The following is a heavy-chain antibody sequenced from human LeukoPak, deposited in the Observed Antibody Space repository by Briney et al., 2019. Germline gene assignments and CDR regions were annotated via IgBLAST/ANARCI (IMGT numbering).Heavy chain of an antibody. CDR1: GGSFSSSNW. Sequence: SETLTLTCAASGGSFSSSNWCWVRRPPPGGRQELIWVIHNSGGTNYDQSFKSRVTMSGDKSNNQFCLKLSSVSAEDTAVDYCARVGGGHDFWSGYYTEEVYYIDVWGKGTTVTVSS. J-gene: IGHJ6*03. CDR3: ARVGGGHDFWSGYYTEEVYYIDV. CDR2: IHNSGGT. V-gene: IGHV4-4*02. D-gene: IGHD3-3*01.